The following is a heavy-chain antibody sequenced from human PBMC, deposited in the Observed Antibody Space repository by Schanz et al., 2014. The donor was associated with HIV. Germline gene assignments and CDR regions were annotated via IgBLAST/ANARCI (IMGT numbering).Heavy chain of an antibody. Sequence: EVQLLQSGGALVQPGRSLRLSCAASGFTFDDYAMHWVRQAPGKGLEWVSCISWNSGSIGYADSVKGRFTISRDNAKNSLYLQMNSLRAEDTALYYCACECDYGGNSCFDYWGQGTLVTVSS. CDR3: ACECDYGGNSCFDY. J-gene: IGHJ4*02. CDR1: GFTFDDYA. D-gene: IGHD4-17*01. V-gene: IGHV3-9*01. CDR2: ISWNSGSI.